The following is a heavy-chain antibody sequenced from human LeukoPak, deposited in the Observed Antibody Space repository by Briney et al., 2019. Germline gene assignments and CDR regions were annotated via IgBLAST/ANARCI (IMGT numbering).Heavy chain of an antibody. J-gene: IGHJ4*02. CDR3: ASGYDSSGEQYDY. D-gene: IGHD3-22*01. CDR1: GFTVSSNY. CDR2: IYSGGST. V-gene: IGHV3-53*01. Sequence: GGSLRLSCAASGFTVSSNYTSWVRQAPGKGLEWVSVIYSGGSTYYADSVKGRFTISRDNSKSTLYLQMNSLRAEDTAVYYCASGYDSSGEQYDYWGQGTLVTVSS.